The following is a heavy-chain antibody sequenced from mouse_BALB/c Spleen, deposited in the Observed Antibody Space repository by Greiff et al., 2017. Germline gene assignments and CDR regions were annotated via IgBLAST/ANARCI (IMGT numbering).Heavy chain of an antibody. CDR3: ARSWGYPYAMDY. D-gene: IGHD2-2*01. CDR1: GYTFTCYW. Sequence: QVQLQQPGAELVKPGASVKLSCKASGYTFTCYWMHWVKQRPGQGLEWIGEINPSNGRTNYNEKFKSKATLTVDKSSSTAYMQLSSLTSEDSAVYYCARSWGYPYAMDYWGQGTSVTVSS. V-gene: IGHV1S81*02. CDR2: INPSNGRT. J-gene: IGHJ4*01.